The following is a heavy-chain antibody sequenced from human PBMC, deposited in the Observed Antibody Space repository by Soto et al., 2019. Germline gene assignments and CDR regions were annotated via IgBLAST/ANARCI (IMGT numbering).Heavy chain of an antibody. D-gene: IGHD4-17*01. CDR1: GFTFSTYA. CDR2: MTGDGART. Sequence: EVQLLESGGGLAQPGGSPRLSCAASGFTFSTYAMNWVRQAPGKGLEWVSSMTGDGARTNYADSVKGRFTISRDNSKNTLYLQMSGLRADDTAVYYCANGKYYGDSAGSFQNWGQGTLVTVSS. J-gene: IGHJ1*01. V-gene: IGHV3-23*01. CDR3: ANGKYYGDSAGSFQN.